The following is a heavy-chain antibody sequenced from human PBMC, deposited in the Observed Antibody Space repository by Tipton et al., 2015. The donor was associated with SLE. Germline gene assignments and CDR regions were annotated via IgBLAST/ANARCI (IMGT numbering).Heavy chain of an antibody. V-gene: IGHV4-61*05. CDR1: GDSISHSNFC. Sequence: TLSLTCTVSGDSISHSNFCWAWIRQTSEKGLEWIGYIYYSGSTNYNPSLKSRVTMSVDTSKSQFSLNLTSVTAADTAVYYCAGTGDSDWYFDLWGRGALVTVSS. CDR3: AGTGDSDWYFDL. CDR2: IYYSGST. J-gene: IGHJ2*01. D-gene: IGHD7-27*01.